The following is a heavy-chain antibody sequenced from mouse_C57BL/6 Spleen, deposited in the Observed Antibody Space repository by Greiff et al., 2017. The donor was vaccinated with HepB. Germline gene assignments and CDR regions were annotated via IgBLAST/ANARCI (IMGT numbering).Heavy chain of an antibody. J-gene: IGHJ3*01. D-gene: IGHD2-1*01. CDR3: TNDVYSGFAY. CDR1: GFTFSSYA. V-gene: IGHV5-9-1*02. CDR2: ISSGGDYI. Sequence: DVMLVESGEGLVKPGGSLKLSCAASGFTFSSYAMSWVRQTPEKRLEWVAYISSGGDYIYYADTVKGRFTISRDNARNTLYLQMSSLKSEDTAMYYCTNDVYSGFAYWGQGTLVTVSA.